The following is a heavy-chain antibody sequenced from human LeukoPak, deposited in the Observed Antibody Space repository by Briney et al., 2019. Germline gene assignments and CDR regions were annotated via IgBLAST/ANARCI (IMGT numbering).Heavy chain of an antibody. Sequence: XSXXXXDWIRQPPGKGLXWIGNIYYSGSAYYNPSLKSRITMSVDTSKNQFSLKLSSVTAADTAVYYCASNDDILTGSYKSFDYWSQGTLVTVSS. J-gene: IGHJ4*02. V-gene: IGHV4-39*01. CDR1: XSXXX. D-gene: IGHD3-9*01. CDR2: IYYSGSA. CDR3: ASNDDILTGSYKSFDY.